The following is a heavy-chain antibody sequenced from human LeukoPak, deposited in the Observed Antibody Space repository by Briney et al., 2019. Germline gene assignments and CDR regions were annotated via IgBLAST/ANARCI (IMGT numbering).Heavy chain of an antibody. V-gene: IGHV3-7*03. D-gene: IGHD4/OR15-4a*01. CDR2: IKEDGGEI. CDR3: ARGSSWCLVH. J-gene: IGHJ1*01. Sequence: GGSLRLSCVASGFSFSRHWMNWVRRAPGKGLEWVANIKEDGGEIYYVDSVKGRFTISRDNAKNSLYLQMNSLRAEDTAIYYCARGSSWCLVHWGQGTLVTVSS. CDR1: GFSFSRHW.